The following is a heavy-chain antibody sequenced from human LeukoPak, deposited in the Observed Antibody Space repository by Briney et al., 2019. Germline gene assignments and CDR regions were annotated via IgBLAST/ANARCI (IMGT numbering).Heavy chain of an antibody. Sequence: GSLRLSCAASGFTFSSYSMNWVRQPPGKGLEWIGNIYYIGNTNYNPSLKSRVTISVDTSKNQFSLKLSSVTAADTAVYYCARDGQGASDYWGQGTLVTVSS. CDR2: IYYIGNT. V-gene: IGHV4-59*12. CDR1: GFTFSSYS. J-gene: IGHJ4*02. CDR3: ARDGQGASDY.